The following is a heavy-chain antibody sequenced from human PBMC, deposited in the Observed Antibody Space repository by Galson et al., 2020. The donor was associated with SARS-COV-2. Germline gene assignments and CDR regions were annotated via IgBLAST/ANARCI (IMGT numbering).Heavy chain of an antibody. J-gene: IGHJ6*02. Sequence: GGSLRLSCAASGFTFSSYSMNWVRQAPGKGLEWVSYISSSSSYIYYADSVKGRFTISRDNAKNSLYLQMNSLRAEDTAVYYCARDRAWDFDYYYCMDVWGQGTTVTVSS. V-gene: IGHV3-21*01. CDR3: ARDRAWDFDYYYCMDV. CDR2: ISSSSSYI. CDR1: GFTFSSYS. D-gene: IGHD1-26*01.